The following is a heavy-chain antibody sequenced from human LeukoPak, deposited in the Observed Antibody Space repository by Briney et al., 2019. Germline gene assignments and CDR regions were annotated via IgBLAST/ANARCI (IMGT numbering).Heavy chain of an antibody. CDR1: GFTFSSYA. CDR3: ARDPTAAGTAYYYYGMDV. V-gene: IGHV3-23*01. CDR2: ISGSGGST. J-gene: IGHJ6*02. Sequence: PGGSLRLSCAASGFTFSSYAMSWVRQAPGKGLEWVSAISGSGGSTYYADSVKGRFTISRDNSKNTLYLQMNSLRAEDTAVYYCARDPTAAGTAYYYYGMDVWGQGTTVTVSS. D-gene: IGHD6-13*01.